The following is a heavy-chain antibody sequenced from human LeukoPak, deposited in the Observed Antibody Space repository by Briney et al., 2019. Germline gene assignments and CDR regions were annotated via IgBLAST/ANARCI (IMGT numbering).Heavy chain of an antibody. CDR1: GFSLSDYW. CDR3: AGSPIGYGMDV. J-gene: IGHJ6*02. V-gene: IGHV3-74*01. Sequence: GGSLRLSCVGSGFSLSDYWMHWVRQTPGKGLMWVSRITSDGSTTWYADSVKGRFTVSRDNAKNTLFLEMNSLRDEDTAVYYCAGSPIGYGMDVWGQGTTVTVSS. CDR2: ITSDGSTT.